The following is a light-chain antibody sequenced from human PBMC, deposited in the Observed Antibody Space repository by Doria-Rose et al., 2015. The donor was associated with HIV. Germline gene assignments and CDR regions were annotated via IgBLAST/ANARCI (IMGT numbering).Light chain of an antibody. V-gene: IGKV3-20*01. J-gene: IGKJ1*01. CDR1: QSFSSTY. CDR2: DVS. CDR3: HQYGTAWT. Sequence: TQSPGTLSLSPGERATLSCRASQSFSSTYLAWYQQNPGQAPSLLIYDVSTRATGIPDRFSASGSGTDFTLTINRLEPEDFALYYCHQYGTAWTFGQGTKVEI.